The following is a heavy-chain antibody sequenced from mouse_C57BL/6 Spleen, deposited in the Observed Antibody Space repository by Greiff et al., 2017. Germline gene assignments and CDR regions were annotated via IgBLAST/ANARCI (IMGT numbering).Heavy chain of an antibody. Sequence: VQLQQSGAELMKPGASVKLSCKATGYTFTGYWIEWVKQRPGHGLEWIGEILPGSGSTNYNEKFKGKATFTADTSSNTAYMQLSSLTTEDSAIYYCARGEDYDGYYDYAMDYWGQGTSVTVSS. D-gene: IGHD2-3*01. J-gene: IGHJ4*01. CDR3: ARGEDYDGYYDYAMDY. CDR2: ILPGSGST. CDR1: GYTFTGYW. V-gene: IGHV1-9*01.